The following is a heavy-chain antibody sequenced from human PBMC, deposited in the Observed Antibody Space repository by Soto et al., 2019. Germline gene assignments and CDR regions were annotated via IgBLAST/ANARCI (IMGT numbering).Heavy chain of an antibody. V-gene: IGHV4-59*01. D-gene: IGHD2-15*01. J-gene: IGHJ6*03. CDR1: GGSISSYY. CDR3: ARVSRCSGGSCYYMDV. Sequence: QVQLQESGPGLVKPSETLSLTCTVSGGSISSYYWSWIRQPPGKGLEWIGYIYYSGSTNYNPSLKSRVTISVDTSKNQFSLKLSSVTAADTAVYYCARVSRCSGGSCYYMDVWGKGTTVTVSS. CDR2: IYYSGST.